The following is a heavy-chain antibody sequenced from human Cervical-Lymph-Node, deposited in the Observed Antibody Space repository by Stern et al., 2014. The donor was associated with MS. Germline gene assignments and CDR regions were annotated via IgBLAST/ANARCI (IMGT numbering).Heavy chain of an antibody. CDR2: IYYSGSP. Sequence: QLQLQESGPGLVKPSQTLSLTCTVSGGSIASGGYYWSWIRQHPGKGLEWIGYIYYSGSPYYNPSLKRRLTLSVDTSKNQFSLNLRSVTAADTAVYYCARDVGGISYLDYWGQGTLVTVSS. D-gene: IGHD3-16*01. V-gene: IGHV4-31*03. CDR1: GGSIASGGYY. J-gene: IGHJ4*02. CDR3: ARDVGGISYLDY.